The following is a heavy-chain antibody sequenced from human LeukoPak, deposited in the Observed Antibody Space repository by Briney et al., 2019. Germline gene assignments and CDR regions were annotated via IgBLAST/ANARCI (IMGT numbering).Heavy chain of an antibody. Sequence: GGSLRLSCAASGFTVSSNYMSWVRQAPGKGLEWVSVIYSGGSTYYADSVKGRFTISRDNSKNTLYLQMNSLRAEDTAVYYCARVGQQLVPFAFDIWGQGTMVTVSS. CDR2: IYSGGST. CDR3: ARVGQQLVPFAFDI. V-gene: IGHV3-66*01. D-gene: IGHD6-13*01. J-gene: IGHJ3*02. CDR1: GFTVSSNY.